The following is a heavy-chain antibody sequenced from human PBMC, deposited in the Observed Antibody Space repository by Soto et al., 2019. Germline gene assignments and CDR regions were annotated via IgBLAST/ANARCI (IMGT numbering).Heavy chain of an antibody. V-gene: IGHV1-69*13. CDR2: IIPIFGTA. D-gene: IGHD6-13*01. CDR1: GYTFTGYY. J-gene: IGHJ6*02. CDR3: ASFGDVAAAGTNYYYYGMEV. Sequence: GASVKVSCKASGYTFTGYYMHWVRQAPVQGLEWMGGIIPIFGTANTAEKFQGRVTITADESTSTACMELSSLRSEETAVYYCASFGDVAAAGTNYYYYGMEVWGQGTTVTVSS.